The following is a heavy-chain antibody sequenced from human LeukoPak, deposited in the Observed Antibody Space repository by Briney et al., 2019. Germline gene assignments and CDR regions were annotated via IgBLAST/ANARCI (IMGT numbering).Heavy chain of an antibody. J-gene: IGHJ3*02. D-gene: IGHD5-24*01. V-gene: IGHV1-18*01. Sequence: GASVKVSCKASGYTFTSYGISWVRQAPGQGLEWMGWISAYNGNTNYAQKLQGRVTMTTDTSTSTAYMELRGLRSDDTAVYYCARDARYVEMATMNAFDIWGQGTMVTVSS. CDR1: GYTFTSYG. CDR3: ARDARYVEMATMNAFDI. CDR2: ISAYNGNT.